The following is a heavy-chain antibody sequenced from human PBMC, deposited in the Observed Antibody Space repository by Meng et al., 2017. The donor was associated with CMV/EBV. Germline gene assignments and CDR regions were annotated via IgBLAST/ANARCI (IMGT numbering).Heavy chain of an antibody. J-gene: IGHJ6*02. CDR2: ISAYNGNT. D-gene: IGHD3-3*01. CDR1: GYTFTSYG. V-gene: IGHV1-18*01. CDR3: ARDRTYYDFWSGYPLGY. Sequence: ASVKVSCKASGYTFTSYGISWVRQAPGQGLEWMGWISAYNGNTNYAQKLQGRVTMTTDTSTSTAYMELRSLRSDDTVVYYCARDRTYYDFWSGYPLGYWGQGTTVTVSS.